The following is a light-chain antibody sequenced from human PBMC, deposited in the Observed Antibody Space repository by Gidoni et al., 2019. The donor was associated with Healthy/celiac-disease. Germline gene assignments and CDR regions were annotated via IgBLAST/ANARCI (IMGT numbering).Light chain of an antibody. CDR1: QGISSY. V-gene: IGKV1-9*01. Sequence: DSQLTQSTSFLSASVGDRVTITCRASQGISSYLAWYQQKPGKAPKLLIYAASTLQSGVPARFSGSGSGTEFTLTISSLQPEDFATYYCQQLNSYPGYTFGQGTKLEIK. CDR3: QQLNSYPGYT. J-gene: IGKJ2*01. CDR2: AAS.